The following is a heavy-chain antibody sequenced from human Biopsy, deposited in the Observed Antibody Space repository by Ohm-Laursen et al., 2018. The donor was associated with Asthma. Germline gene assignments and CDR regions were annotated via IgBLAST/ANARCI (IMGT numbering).Heavy chain of an antibody. D-gene: IGHD1-26*01. Sequence: SLRLSCSASGFTFRNFGMHWIRQAPGKGLDWVAVISFDGSNKNYTDSVKGRFTISRDNSRNTLHLQMNSLRAEDTAVYYCAKDVFPGWELRRGPDYWGQGTLVTVSS. J-gene: IGHJ4*02. CDR3: AKDVFPGWELRRGPDY. CDR2: ISFDGSNK. CDR1: GFTFRNFG. V-gene: IGHV3-30*18.